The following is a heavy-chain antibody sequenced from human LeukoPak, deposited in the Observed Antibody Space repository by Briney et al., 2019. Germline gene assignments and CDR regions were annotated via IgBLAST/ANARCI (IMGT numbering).Heavy chain of an antibody. Sequence: ASVKVSCKASGYIFTGYYMHWVRQAPGQGLEWMGWINPNSGGTQYAQKFQGRVTMTRDTSISTAYMELSRLRSDDTAVYYCARDWSKYFDYWGQGALVTVSS. J-gene: IGHJ4*02. CDR2: INPNSGGT. CDR3: ARDWSKYFDY. CDR1: GYIFTGYY. V-gene: IGHV1-2*02.